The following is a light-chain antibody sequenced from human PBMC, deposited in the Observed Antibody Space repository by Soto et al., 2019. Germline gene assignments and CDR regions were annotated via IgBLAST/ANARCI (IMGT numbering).Light chain of an antibody. CDR1: SSDVGGYNY. Sequence: QSALTQPASVSGSPGQSITISCTGTSSDVGGYNYVSWYQQHPGKAPKLMIYEVSNRPSGVSNRFSGSKSGNTASLTVFGLQAEDEADYSCSSYTSSSTWVFGGGTQLTVL. CDR3: SSYTSSSTWV. CDR2: EVS. J-gene: IGLJ3*02. V-gene: IGLV2-14*01.